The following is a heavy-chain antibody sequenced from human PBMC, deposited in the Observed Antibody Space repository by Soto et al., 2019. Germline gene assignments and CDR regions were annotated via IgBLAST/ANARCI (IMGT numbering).Heavy chain of an antibody. V-gene: IGHV4-30-2*01. CDR3: ARDQEGNNWFDP. CDR2: IYHSGST. CDR1: GGSISSGGYS. J-gene: IGHJ5*02. Sequence: PSETLSLTCAVSGGSISSGGYSWSWIRQPPGKGLEWIGYIYHSGSTYYNPSLKSRVTISVDRSKNQFSLKLSSVTAADTAVYYYARDQEGNNWFDPWGQGTLVTVSS.